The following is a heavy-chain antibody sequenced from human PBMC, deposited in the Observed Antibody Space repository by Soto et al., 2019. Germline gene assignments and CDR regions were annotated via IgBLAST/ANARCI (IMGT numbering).Heavy chain of an antibody. V-gene: IGHV1-69*13. CDR2: IIPIFGTA. Sequence: SVKVSCKASGGTFSSYAINWVRQAPGQGLEWMGGIIPIFGTANYAQKFQGRVTITADESTSTAYMELSSLRSEDTAVYYCARDLHPIAAAGNFQHWGQGTLVTVSS. CDR1: GGTFSSYA. D-gene: IGHD6-13*01. J-gene: IGHJ1*01. CDR3: ARDLHPIAAAGNFQH.